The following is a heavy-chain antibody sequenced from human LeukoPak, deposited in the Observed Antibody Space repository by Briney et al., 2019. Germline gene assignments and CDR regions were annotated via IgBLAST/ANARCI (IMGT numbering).Heavy chain of an antibody. CDR2: INPNSGGT. CDR3: ARLQFGFCSSTSCYGYYFDY. J-gene: IGHJ4*02. Sequence: ASVKVSCKASGYTFTGYYMHWVRQAPGQGLEWMGWINPNSGGTNYAQKFQGRVTMTRDTSISTAYMELSRLRSDDTAVYYCARLQFGFCSSTSCYGYYFDYWGQGTLVTVSS. V-gene: IGHV1-2*02. CDR1: GYTFTGYY. D-gene: IGHD2-2*01.